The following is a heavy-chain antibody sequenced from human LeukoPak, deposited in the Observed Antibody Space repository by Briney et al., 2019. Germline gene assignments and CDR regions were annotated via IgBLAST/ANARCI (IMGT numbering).Heavy chain of an antibody. CDR3: ARVRLADERAWAY. V-gene: IGHV1-2*02. CDR1: GYTFSDFY. D-gene: IGHD3-3*02. Sequence: GASVKVSCKASGYTFSDFYIQWVRQAPGQGLEYVGWITPKSGDTYSPQRFQGRVTMTRDASISTAYMELSSLRSDDTAVYFCARVRLADERAWAYWGQGTLATVSS. J-gene: IGHJ4*02. CDR2: ITPKSGDT.